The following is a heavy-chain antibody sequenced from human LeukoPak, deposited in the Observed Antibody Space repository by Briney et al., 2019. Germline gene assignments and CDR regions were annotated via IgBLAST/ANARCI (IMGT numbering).Heavy chain of an antibody. CDR1: GFTVSSNY. J-gene: IGHJ4*02. V-gene: IGHV3-53*01. CDR2: IYSGGST. D-gene: IGHD3-3*01. CDR3: ARDSEEWSIDY. Sequence: GGSLRLSCAASGFTVSSNYMSWVRQAPGKGLEWVSVIYSGGSTYYADSVKGRSTISRDNAKNSLYLQMNSLRAEDTAVYYCARDSEEWSIDYWGQGTLVTVSS.